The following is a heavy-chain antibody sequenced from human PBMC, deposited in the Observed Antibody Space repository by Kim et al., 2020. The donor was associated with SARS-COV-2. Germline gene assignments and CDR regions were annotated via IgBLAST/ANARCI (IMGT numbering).Heavy chain of an antibody. Sequence: SETLSLTCTVSGGSISSISYYWGWIRQPPGKGLEWIGTNSYSGNTNYTPSLKSRVTISADTSKNQFSLKLGSVTAADTAVYYCARHAANGRDYFGHCGQG. J-gene: IGHJ4*02. CDR1: GGSISSISYY. CDR2: NSYSGNT. CDR3: ARHAANGRDYFGH. D-gene: IGHD2-8*01. V-gene: IGHV4-39*01.